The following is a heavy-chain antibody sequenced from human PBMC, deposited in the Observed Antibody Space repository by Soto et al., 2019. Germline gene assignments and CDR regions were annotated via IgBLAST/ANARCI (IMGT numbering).Heavy chain of an antibody. Sequence: PSETLSLTCTVSGGSISSYYWSWIRQPPGKGLEWIGYIYYSGSTNYNPSLKSRVTISVDTSKNQFSLKLSSVTAADTAVYYCARGGPYSSSPTLAYWGQGTLVTVYS. D-gene: IGHD6-6*01. V-gene: IGHV4-59*01. CDR3: ARGGPYSSSPTLAY. CDR2: IYYSGST. CDR1: GGSISSYY. J-gene: IGHJ4*02.